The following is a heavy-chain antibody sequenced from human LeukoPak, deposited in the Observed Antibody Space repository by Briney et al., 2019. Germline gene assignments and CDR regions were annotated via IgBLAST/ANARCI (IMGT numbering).Heavy chain of an antibody. CDR1: GFTFSSYA. CDR3: ARDLVRTTVTTNFQH. CDR2: ISGSGGST. D-gene: IGHD4-17*01. J-gene: IGHJ1*01. Sequence: GGSLRLSCAASGFTFSSYAMSWVRQAPGKGLEWVSAISGSGGSTYYADSVKGRFTISRDNSKNTLYLQMNSLRAEDTAVYYCARDLVRTTVTTNFQHWGQGTLVTVSS. V-gene: IGHV3-23*01.